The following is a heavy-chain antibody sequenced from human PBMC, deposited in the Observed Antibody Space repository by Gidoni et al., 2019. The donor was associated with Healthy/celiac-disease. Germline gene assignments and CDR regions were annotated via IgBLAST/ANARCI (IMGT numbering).Heavy chain of an antibody. Sequence: EVQLVESGGGLVKPGGSLRLSCAASGFTFSSYSMNWVRQAPGKGLEWVSSISSSSSYIYYADSVKGRFTISRDNAKNSLYLQMNSLRAEDTAVYYCARDHGRAVAGPGDSWGQGTLVTVSS. V-gene: IGHV3-21*01. D-gene: IGHD6-19*01. CDR2: ISSSSSYI. J-gene: IGHJ4*02. CDR3: ARDHGRAVAGPGDS. CDR1: GFTFSSYS.